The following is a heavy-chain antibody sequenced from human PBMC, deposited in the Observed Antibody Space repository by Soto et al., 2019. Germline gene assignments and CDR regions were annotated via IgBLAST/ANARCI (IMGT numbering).Heavy chain of an antibody. J-gene: IGHJ6*02. D-gene: IGHD5-18*01. CDR3: ARCIQGDYYYGMDV. Sequence: ASVKVSCKASGYTFYSHSISWVRQAPGQGLEWMGRINADYGNTPYAQKFRGRVTMTTDTSTTTVYMELTNLRSDDTAVYYCARCIQGDYYYGMDVWGQGTTVTV. CDR1: GYTFYSHS. CDR2: INADYGNT. V-gene: IGHV1-18*01.